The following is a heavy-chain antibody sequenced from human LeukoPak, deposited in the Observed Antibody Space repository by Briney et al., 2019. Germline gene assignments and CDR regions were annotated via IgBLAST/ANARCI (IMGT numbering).Heavy chain of an antibody. Sequence: NPSETLSLTCIISNGSISDDYWSWIRQPPGKGLEWIGYIYYSGSTNYNPSLKSRVTISVDTSKNQFSLKLSSVTAADTAVYYCARVPGRQRHYYYYYMDVWGKGTTVTVSS. J-gene: IGHJ6*03. CDR2: IYYSGST. D-gene: IGHD5-18*01. CDR3: ARVPGRQRHYYYYYMDV. CDR1: NGSISDDY. V-gene: IGHV4-59*01.